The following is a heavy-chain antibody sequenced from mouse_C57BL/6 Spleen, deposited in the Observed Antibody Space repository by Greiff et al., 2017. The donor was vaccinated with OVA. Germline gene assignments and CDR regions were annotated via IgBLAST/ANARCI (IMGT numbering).Heavy chain of an antibody. D-gene: IGHD1-1*01. V-gene: IGHV5-9-1*02. CDR2: ISSGGDYI. CDR3: TRHYGSSYEFAY. CDR1: GFTFSSYA. J-gene: IGHJ3*01. Sequence: EVKVVESGEGLVKPGGSLKLSCAASGFTFSSYAMSWVRQTPEKRLEWVAYISSGGDYIYYADTVKGRFTISRDHARNTLYLQMSSLKSEDTAMYYCTRHYGSSYEFAYWGQGTLVTVSA.